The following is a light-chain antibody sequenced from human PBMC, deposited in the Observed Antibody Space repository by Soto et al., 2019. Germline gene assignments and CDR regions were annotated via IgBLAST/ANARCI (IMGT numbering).Light chain of an antibody. CDR1: QSLSSW. J-gene: IGKJ4*01. V-gene: IGKV1-5*03. CDR3: QQYDRYPVT. Sequence: DSQMTQSPSTLAASVGDRVTITCRASQSLSSWLAWYQQKPGKVPKLLIYNASLLQSGVPSRFSGSGSGTEFTLTISNLQPDDFATYYCQQYDRYPVTFGGGTKVEV. CDR2: NAS.